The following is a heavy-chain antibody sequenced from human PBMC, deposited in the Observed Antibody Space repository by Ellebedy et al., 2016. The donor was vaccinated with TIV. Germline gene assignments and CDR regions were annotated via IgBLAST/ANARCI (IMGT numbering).Heavy chain of an antibody. J-gene: IGHJ4*02. D-gene: IGHD1-26*01. Sequence: GESLKIPXAASGFTFNSYGMNWVRQAPGKGLEWLSYISSSSSATYYAGSVEDRFTISRDNAKKSLYLQMNSLRDEDTAVYYCVRVSRSGNYPGWGQGTLVTVSS. V-gene: IGHV3-48*02. CDR1: GFTFNSYG. CDR3: VRVSRSGNYPG. CDR2: ISSSSSAT.